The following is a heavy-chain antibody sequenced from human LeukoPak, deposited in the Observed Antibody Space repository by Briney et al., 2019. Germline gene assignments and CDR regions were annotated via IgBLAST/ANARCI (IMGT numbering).Heavy chain of an antibody. J-gene: IGHJ3*02. CDR3: ARDPELLDLGYYDSSGYQPNAFDI. V-gene: IGHV1-2*04. CDR2: INPNSGGT. Sequence: ASVKVSCKASGYTFTGYYMHWVRQAPGQGLEWMGWINPNSGGTNYAQKFQGWVTMTRDTSISTAYMELSRLRSDDTAVYYCARDPELLDLGYYDSSGYQPNAFDIWGQGTMVTVSS. CDR1: GYTFTGYY. D-gene: IGHD3-22*01.